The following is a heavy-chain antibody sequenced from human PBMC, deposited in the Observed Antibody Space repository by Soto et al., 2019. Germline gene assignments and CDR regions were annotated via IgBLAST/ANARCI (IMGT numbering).Heavy chain of an antibody. CDR1: GFTFSSYS. V-gene: IGHV3-48*01. D-gene: IGHD6-19*01. J-gene: IGHJ5*02. Sequence: EVQLVESGGGLVQPEGSLRLSCAASGFTFSSYSMNWVRQAPGKGLEWVSYISSSSSTIYYADSVKGRFTISRDNAKNSLYLQMNSLRAEDTAVYYCARGYSSGWYSWFDPWGQGTLVTVSS. CDR2: ISSSSSTI. CDR3: ARGYSSGWYSWFDP.